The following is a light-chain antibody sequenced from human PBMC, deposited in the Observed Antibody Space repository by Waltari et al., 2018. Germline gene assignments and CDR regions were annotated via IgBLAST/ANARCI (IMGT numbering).Light chain of an antibody. J-gene: IGKJ1*01. V-gene: IGKV3-15*01. CDR1: ESVSSN. CDR2: GAS. Sequence: ETVMTQSPATLSVSPGDRATLSCRASESVSSNLAWYQQKPGQVPRLLIYGASTRATGIPARFSGSGSGTEFTLTINSLQSEDFAVYYCEQYNNWPPWTFGQGTKVEIK. CDR3: EQYNNWPPWT.